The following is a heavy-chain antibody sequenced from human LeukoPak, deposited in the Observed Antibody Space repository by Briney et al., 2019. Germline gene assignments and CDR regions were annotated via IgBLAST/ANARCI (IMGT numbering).Heavy chain of an antibody. V-gene: IGHV3-23*01. CDR1: GFTFSSYA. CDR3: AKGRILVRGVIAT. CDR2: ISGRGGST. Sequence: GGSLRLSCAASGFTFSSYAMSWVRQAPGKGLEWVSAISGRGGSTYYADSVKGRFTISRDNSKNTLYLQMNSLRAEDTAVYYCAKGRILVRGVIATWGQGTLVTVSS. J-gene: IGHJ5*02. D-gene: IGHD3-10*01.